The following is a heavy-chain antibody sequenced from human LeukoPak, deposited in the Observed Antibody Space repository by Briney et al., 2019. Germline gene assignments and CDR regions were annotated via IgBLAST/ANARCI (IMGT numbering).Heavy chain of an antibody. Sequence: GGSLRLSCAASGFTFSDYYMSWIRQAPGKGLEWVSYTSSSGSTIYYADSVKGRFTISRDNAKNSLYLQMNSLRAEDTAVYYCARKPDSSSWYSRFDPWGQGTLVTVSS. V-gene: IGHV3-11*04. D-gene: IGHD6-13*01. CDR2: TSSSGSTI. CDR3: ARKPDSSSWYSRFDP. CDR1: GFTFSDYY. J-gene: IGHJ5*02.